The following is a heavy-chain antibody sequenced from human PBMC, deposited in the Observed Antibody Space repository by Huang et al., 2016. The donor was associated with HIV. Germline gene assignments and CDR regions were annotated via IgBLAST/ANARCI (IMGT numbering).Heavy chain of an antibody. CDR1: GYTFTSYD. J-gene: IGHJ6*02. V-gene: IGHV1-8*01. CDR3: ARGSNYDILTGSYYYYGMDV. Sequence: QVQLVQSGAEVKKPGASVKVSCKASGYTFTSYDINWVRQATGQGLEWMGWRNPKSGNTGYAQKFQGRGTMTRNTSISTAYMELSSLRSEDTAVYYCARGSNYDILTGSYYYYGMDVWGQGTTVTVSS. D-gene: IGHD3-9*01. CDR2: RNPKSGNT.